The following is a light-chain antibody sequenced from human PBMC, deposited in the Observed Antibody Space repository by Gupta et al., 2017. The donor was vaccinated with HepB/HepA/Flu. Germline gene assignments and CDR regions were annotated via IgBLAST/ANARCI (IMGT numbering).Light chain of an antibody. CDR2: EDN. Sequence: GKTVTISCTRSSGSIASNYVQRYQQRPGSAPTTVIYEDNQRPSGVPDRFSGSIDSSSNSASLTISGLKTEDEADYYCQSYDSSTPVVFGGGTKLTVL. CDR3: QSYDSSTPVV. V-gene: IGLV6-57*03. CDR1: SGSIASNY. J-gene: IGLJ2*01.